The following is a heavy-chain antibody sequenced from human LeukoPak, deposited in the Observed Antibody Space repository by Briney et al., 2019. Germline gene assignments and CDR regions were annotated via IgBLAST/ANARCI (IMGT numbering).Heavy chain of an antibody. CDR2: ISDSGGST. V-gene: IGHV3-64D*09. Sequence: PGGSLRLSCSASGFPFSSYAMHRVRQAPGKGLEYVSAISDSGGSTYYADSVKGRFTISRDNYLQMSSLRAEDTAVYFCVRGYSFGPYGMDVWGQGTTVTVSS. D-gene: IGHD2-15*01. CDR1: GFPFSSYA. CDR3: VRGYSFGPYGMDV. J-gene: IGHJ6*02.